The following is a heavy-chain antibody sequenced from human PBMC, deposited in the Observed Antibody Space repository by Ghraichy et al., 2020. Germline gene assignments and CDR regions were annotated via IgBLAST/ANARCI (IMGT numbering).Heavy chain of an antibody. CDR2: IDSNGDT. V-gene: IGHV2-70*01. CDR3: ARGTWLQQTFNYFDF. Sequence: SGPTLVKPTQTLTLTCTFSGFSLSSSGMCVGWIRQPPGKALEWLALIDSNGDTFSSTSLKTRLSVSKDTSKNQVVLTMTNMDPLDTATYFCARGTWLQQTFNYFDFWGQGALLTVSS. D-gene: IGHD5-24*01. CDR1: GFSLSSSGMC. J-gene: IGHJ4*02.